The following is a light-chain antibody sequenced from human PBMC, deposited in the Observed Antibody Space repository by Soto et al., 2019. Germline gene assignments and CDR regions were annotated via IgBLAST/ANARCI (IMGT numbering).Light chain of an antibody. Sequence: EIVMTQSPVTLSVSPGERATLSCGASQSVTNSYLAWYQQKPGQAPRLLIFGASTRAAGIPARFSGSGSGTEFTLTISSLQSEDFAVYYCQQRSNWPITFGQGTRLEIK. J-gene: IGKJ5*01. CDR3: QQRSNWPIT. CDR1: QSVTNSY. V-gene: IGKV3-15*01. CDR2: GAS.